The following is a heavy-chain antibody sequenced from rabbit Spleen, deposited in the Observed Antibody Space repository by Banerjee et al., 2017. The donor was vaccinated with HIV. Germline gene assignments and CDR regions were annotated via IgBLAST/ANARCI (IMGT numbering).Heavy chain of an antibody. CDR2: INAVTGKA. Sequence: QEQLVESGGGLVKPEGSLKLSCTASGFSFSNKAVMCWVRQAPGKGLEWIACINAVTGKAVYASWAKGRFTFSKTSSTTVTLQMTSLTAADTATYFCARDLTGVIGRNFGWWGPGPLVTVS. CDR3: ARDLTGVIGRNFGW. J-gene: IGHJ4*01. V-gene: IGHV1S45*01. CDR1: GFSFSNKAV. D-gene: IGHD1-1*01.